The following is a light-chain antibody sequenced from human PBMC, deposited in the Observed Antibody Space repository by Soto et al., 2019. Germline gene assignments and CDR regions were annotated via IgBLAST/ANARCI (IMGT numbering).Light chain of an antibody. V-gene: IGKV3-15*01. CDR3: EPYNNWTST. Sequence: EIVMTQSPATLSVSPGEGATLSCRASQSVSSNLAWYQQKPGQAPRLLIYGTSTRATGIPARFRVSGSVSESKLTNSSLQSEDFVVSDGEPYNNWTSTVGKGTKVEIE. J-gene: IGKJ1*01. CDR1: QSVSSN. CDR2: GTS.